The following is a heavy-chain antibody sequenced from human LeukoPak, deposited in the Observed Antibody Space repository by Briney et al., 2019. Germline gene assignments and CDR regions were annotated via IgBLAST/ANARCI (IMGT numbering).Heavy chain of an antibody. D-gene: IGHD6-13*01. V-gene: IGHV4-34*01. J-gene: IGHJ4*02. CDR2: INHSGST. CDR3: ARGPRRYSSSGTFDY. Sequence: SETLSLTFAVYGGSFSGYYWSWIRQPPGKGLEWIGEINHSGSTNYNPSLKSRVTISVDTSKNQFSLKLSSVTAADTAVYYCARGPRRYSSSGTFDYWGQGTLVTVSS. CDR1: GGSFSGYY.